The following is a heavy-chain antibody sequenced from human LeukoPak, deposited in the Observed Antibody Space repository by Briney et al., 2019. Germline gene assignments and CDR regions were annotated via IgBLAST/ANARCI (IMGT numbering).Heavy chain of an antibody. V-gene: IGHV4-4*02. Sequence: PSETLSLTCTVSGGSISSSHWWSWVRQPPGKGLEWIGEIHHSGSTNYKPSLKSRVTISVDTSKNQFSLKLSSVTAADTAVYYCARHAYYYDRSGSYEAFDIWGQGTMVTVSS. D-gene: IGHD3-22*01. CDR2: IHHSGST. CDR1: GGSISSSHW. CDR3: ARHAYYYDRSGSYEAFDI. J-gene: IGHJ3*02.